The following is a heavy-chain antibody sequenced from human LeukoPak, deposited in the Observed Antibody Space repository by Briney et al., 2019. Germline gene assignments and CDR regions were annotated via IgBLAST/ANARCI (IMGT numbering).Heavy chain of an antibody. CDR2: INSDGSST. V-gene: IGHV3-74*01. D-gene: IGHD2-8*01. CDR1: GFTFSSYW. Sequence: PGGSLRLSCAASGFTFSSYWMHWVRQAPGKGLVWVSRINSDGSSTSYADSVKGRFTISRDNAKNTLYLQMNSLRAEDTAVYDCARDRGGYCTNGVCWAGSFDIWGQGTMVTVSS. CDR3: ARDRGGYCTNGVCWAGSFDI. J-gene: IGHJ3*02.